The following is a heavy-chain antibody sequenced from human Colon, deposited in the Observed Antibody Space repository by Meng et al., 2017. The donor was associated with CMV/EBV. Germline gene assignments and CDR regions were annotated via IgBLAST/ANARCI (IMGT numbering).Heavy chain of an antibody. CDR1: GYTFTSYD. CDR3: ARNLPLTSCLDY. Sequence: ASVKVSCKASGYTFTSYDINWVRQATGQGLEWMGWMNPNSGNRGYAQKFQGRVTMTRNTSTSKAYMELSSLRSEDTAVYYCARNLPLTSCLDYWGQGTLVTVSS. CDR2: MNPNSGNR. J-gene: IGHJ4*02. V-gene: IGHV1-8*01. D-gene: IGHD2-2*01.